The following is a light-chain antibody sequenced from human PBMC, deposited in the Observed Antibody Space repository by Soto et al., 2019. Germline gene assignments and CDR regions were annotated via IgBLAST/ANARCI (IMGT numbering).Light chain of an antibody. CDR1: QNINTW. CDR2: DAS. J-gene: IGKJ2*01. CDR3: QQYNSYWYT. Sequence: DVQMTQSPSTLSASVGDRVIITCRASQNINTWLAWYQQKPGKAPNLQIYDASSLQSGVPLRFSGSGSGTEFTLTISSLQPDDFATYYCQQYNSYWYTFGQGTRLEIK. V-gene: IGKV1-5*01.